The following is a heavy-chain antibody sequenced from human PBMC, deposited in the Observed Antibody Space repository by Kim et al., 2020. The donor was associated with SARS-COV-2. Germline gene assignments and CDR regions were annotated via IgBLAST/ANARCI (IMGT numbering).Heavy chain of an antibody. CDR2: ISYDGSNK. Sequence: GGSLRLSCAASGFTFSSYAMHWVRQAPGKGLEWVAVISYDGSNKYYADSVKDRFTISRDNSKNTLYLQMNSLRAEDTAVYYCAREAHYYGSGIHDAFDI. CDR3: AREAHYYGSGIHDAFDI. D-gene: IGHD3-10*01. J-gene: IGHJ3*02. CDR1: GFTFSSYA. V-gene: IGHV3-30*04.